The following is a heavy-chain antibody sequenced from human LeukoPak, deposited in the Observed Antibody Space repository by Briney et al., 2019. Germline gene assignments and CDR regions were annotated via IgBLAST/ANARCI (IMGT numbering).Heavy chain of an antibody. D-gene: IGHD2-2*01. Sequence: GGSLRLSCAASGFTFDDYAMNWVPQAPGKGLEWVSLISWDGGSTYYADSVKGRFTISRDNSKNSLYLQMNSLRAEDTALYYCAKPYCSSTSCYRNDAFDIWGQRTMVTVSS. CDR2: ISWDGGST. J-gene: IGHJ3*02. CDR1: GFTFDDYA. V-gene: IGHV3-43D*03. CDR3: AKPYCSSTSCYRNDAFDI.